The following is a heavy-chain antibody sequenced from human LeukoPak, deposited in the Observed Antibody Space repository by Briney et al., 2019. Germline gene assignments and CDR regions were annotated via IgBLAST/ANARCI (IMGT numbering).Heavy chain of an antibody. Sequence: PGGSLRLSCAASGFTFDDYGMSWVRQAPGKGLEWVSAISGSGGSTYYADSVKGRFTISRDNSKNTLYLQMNSLRAEDTAVYYCAKGAQLRYFDWLLGYYFDYWGQGTLVTVSS. D-gene: IGHD3-9*01. CDR1: GFTFDDYG. CDR2: ISGSGGST. V-gene: IGHV3-23*01. CDR3: AKGAQLRYFDWLLGYYFDY. J-gene: IGHJ4*02.